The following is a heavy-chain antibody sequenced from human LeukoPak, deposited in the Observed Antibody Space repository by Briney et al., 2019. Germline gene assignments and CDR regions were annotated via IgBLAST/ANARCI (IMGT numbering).Heavy chain of an antibody. CDR2: IYYSGST. Sequence: NPSETLSLTCTVSGGSISSGGYSWSWIRQHPGKGLEWIGYIYYSGSTYYNPSLKRRVTISVDTSKNQVSLKLSSVTAADTAVYYCAMITFSYYFHYWGQGTLVTVSS. CDR3: AMITFSYYFHY. CDR1: GGSISSGGYS. V-gene: IGHV4-31*03. J-gene: IGHJ4*02. D-gene: IGHD3-16*01.